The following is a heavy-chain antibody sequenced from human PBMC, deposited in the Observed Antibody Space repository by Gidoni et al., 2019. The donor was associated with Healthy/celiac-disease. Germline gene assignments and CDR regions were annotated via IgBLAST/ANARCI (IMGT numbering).Heavy chain of an antibody. V-gene: IGHV4-4*07. CDR2: IYTSGST. D-gene: IGHD3-3*01. CDR1: GGSISSYY. J-gene: IGHJ2*01. Sequence: QLQLQESGPGLLNPSEPLSLTCPVSGGSISSYYWSWIRPPAGKGLEWIGRIYTSGSTNYNPSLKSRVTMSVDTSKNQFSLKLSSVTAADTAVYYCARSSSGYYELLDWYFELWGRGTLVTVSS. CDR3: ARSSSGYYELLDWYFEL.